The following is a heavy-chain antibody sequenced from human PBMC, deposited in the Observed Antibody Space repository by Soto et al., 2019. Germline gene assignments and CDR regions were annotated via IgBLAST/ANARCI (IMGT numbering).Heavy chain of an antibody. CDR3: AKTYYDFWSGSGYYGMDV. V-gene: IGHV1-46*01. CDR1: GYTFTSYY. Sequence: GASVKVSCKASGYTFTSYYMHWVRQAPGQGLEWMGIINPSGGSTSYAQKFQGRVTMTRDTSTSTVYMELSSLRSEDTAVYYCAKTYYDFWSGSGYYGMDVWGQGTTVTVSS. J-gene: IGHJ6*02. CDR2: INPSGGST. D-gene: IGHD3-3*01.